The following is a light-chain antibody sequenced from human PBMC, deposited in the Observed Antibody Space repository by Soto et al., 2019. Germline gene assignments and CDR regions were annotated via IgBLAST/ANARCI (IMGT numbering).Light chain of an antibody. CDR1: QSVGSSY. CDR3: QQYGSSPTWT. J-gene: IGKJ1*01. CDR2: GAS. Sequence: EIVLTQSPGTLSLSPGERATLSCRASQSVGSSYLAWYQQKPGQAPRLLIYGASSRATGIPDRFSGSGSETDFTLTISRLEPEDFAVYYCQQYGSSPTWTFGQGTKVDIK. V-gene: IGKV3-20*01.